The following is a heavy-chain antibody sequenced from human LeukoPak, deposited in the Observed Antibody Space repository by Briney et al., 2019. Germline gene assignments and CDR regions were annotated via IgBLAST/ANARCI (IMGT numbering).Heavy chain of an antibody. Sequence: GGSLRLSCAASGFTFSNYAMHWVRQAPGKGLEWVSFISSGGTYVYYADSVKGRFTISRDNSKNTLYLQLNSLKAEVTAVYYCARDSTYYYDSGSSGPHYFGNWGQGTLVTVSS. CDR1: GFTFSNYA. J-gene: IGHJ4*02. D-gene: IGHD3-10*01. CDR2: ISSGGTYV. V-gene: IGHV3-30*01. CDR3: ARDSTYYYDSGSSGPHYFGN.